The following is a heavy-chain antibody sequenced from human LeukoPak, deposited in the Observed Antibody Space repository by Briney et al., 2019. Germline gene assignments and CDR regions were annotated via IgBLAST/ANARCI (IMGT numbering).Heavy chain of an antibody. D-gene: IGHD1-1*01. Sequence: APVKVSCTASGYTFTGYYMHWVRQAPGQGLEWMGWINPNSGGTNYAQKFQGRVTMTRDTSISTAYMELSRLRSDDTAVYYCARVGLELYDAFDIWGQGTMVTVSS. J-gene: IGHJ3*02. CDR3: ARVGLELYDAFDI. V-gene: IGHV1-2*02. CDR1: GYTFTGYY. CDR2: INPNSGGT.